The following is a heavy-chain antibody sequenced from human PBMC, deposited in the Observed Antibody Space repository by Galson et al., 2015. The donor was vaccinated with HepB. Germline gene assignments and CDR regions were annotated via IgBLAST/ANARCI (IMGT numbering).Heavy chain of an antibody. J-gene: IGHJ2*01. CDR1: GGSISSSSYY. Sequence: SETLSLTCTVSGGSISSSSYYWGWIRQPPGKGLEWIGSIYYSGSTYYNPSLKSRVTISVDTSKNQFSLKLSSVTAADTAVYYCARLPAVPAAITYWYFDLWGRGTLVTVSS. D-gene: IGHD2-2*01. CDR3: ARLPAVPAAITYWYFDL. CDR2: IYYSGST. V-gene: IGHV4-39*01.